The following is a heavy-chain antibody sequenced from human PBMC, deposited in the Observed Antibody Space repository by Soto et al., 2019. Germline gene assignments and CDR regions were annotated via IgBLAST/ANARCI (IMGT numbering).Heavy chain of an antibody. V-gene: IGHV3-74*01. CDR1: GDSVSGHW. J-gene: IGHJ5*02. D-gene: IGHD3-10*01. Sequence: EVQLVESGGGMGQPGGSLRLSCLTSGDSVSGHWMHWVRQFPGKGLVWVSAVNGNGTTTIYADSVKGRFTISRDNGKNTVYLQMDSLRAEDTAIYYCTGRFYYSSWGQGILVTVSS. CDR2: VNGNGTTT. CDR3: TGRFYYSS.